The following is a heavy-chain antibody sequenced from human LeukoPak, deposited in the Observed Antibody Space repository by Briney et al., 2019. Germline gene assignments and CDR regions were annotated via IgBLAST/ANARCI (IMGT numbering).Heavy chain of an antibody. CDR2: MSYDGSNK. D-gene: IGHD3-22*01. V-gene: IGHV3-30-3*01. Sequence: GGSLRLSCAASGFTFSSYAMHWVRQAPGKGLEWVAVMSYDGSNKYYADSVKGRFTISRDNSKNTLYLQMNSLRAEDTAVYYCARDPGGESSGPFFDFWGQGTLVTVSS. CDR1: GFTFSSYA. CDR3: ARDPGGESSGPFFDF. J-gene: IGHJ4*02.